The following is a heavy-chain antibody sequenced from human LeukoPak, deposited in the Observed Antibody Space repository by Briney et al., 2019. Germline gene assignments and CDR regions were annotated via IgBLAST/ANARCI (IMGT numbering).Heavy chain of an antibody. V-gene: IGHV3-9*01. J-gene: IGHJ4*02. D-gene: IGHD3-22*01. CDR3: AKDTYYYDSSGSDGGFDY. Sequence: PGRSLRLSCAASGFTFDDYAMHWVRQAQGKGLEWVSGISWNSGSIGYADSVKGRFTISRDNAKNSLYLQMNSLRAEDTALYYCAKDTYYYDSSGSDGGFDYWGQGTLVTVSS. CDR1: GFTFDDYA. CDR2: ISWNSGSI.